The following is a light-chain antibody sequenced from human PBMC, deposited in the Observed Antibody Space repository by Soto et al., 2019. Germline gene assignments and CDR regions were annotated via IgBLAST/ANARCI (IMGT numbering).Light chain of an antibody. V-gene: IGLV2-14*01. J-gene: IGLJ1*01. Sequence: SALTQPASVSGSPGQSITISCTGTSSDVGAYNRVSWYQQYPGQAPKVIIYEVSNRPSGVSYRFSGSKSGNTASLTISGLQAEDEADYYSNAFTTTSTYVFGTGTKLTVL. CDR3: NAFTTTSTYV. CDR1: SSDVGAYNR. CDR2: EVS.